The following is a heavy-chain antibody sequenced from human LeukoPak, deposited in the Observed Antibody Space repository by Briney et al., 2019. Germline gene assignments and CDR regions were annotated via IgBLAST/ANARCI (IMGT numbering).Heavy chain of an antibody. V-gene: IGHV4-59*01. D-gene: IGHD3-10*01. J-gene: IGHJ5*02. CDR2: IHDSGST. CDR3: ARGRSGGDWFDP. CDR1: GGSIGSYY. Sequence: SETLSLTCAVSGGSIGSYYWSWIRQPPGKGLEWIGYIHDSGSTKYNPSLKSRVTMSVDTSRNHLSLKLTSVTAADTAVYYCARGRSGGDWFDPGAREPWSPSPQ.